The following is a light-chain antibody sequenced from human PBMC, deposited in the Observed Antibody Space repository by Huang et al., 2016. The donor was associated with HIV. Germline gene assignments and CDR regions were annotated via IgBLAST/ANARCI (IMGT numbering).Light chain of an antibody. CDR1: QSITNY. V-gene: IGKV1-39*01. Sequence: DIQMTQSPTSLSASVGDTVTITCRASQSITNYLNWYQQKPGKAPKLLIYETSSLQGVVPSRFRGSGSGTDFTLTISSLQPEDFATYYCQQSYNTPITFGQGTRLEIK. CDR3: QQSYNTPIT. J-gene: IGKJ5*01. CDR2: ETS.